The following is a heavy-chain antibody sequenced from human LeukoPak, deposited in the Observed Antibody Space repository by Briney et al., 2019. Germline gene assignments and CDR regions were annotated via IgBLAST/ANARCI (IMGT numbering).Heavy chain of an antibody. CDR2: IKSKTECGTT. J-gene: IGHJ4*02. V-gene: IGHV3-15*01. CDR1: GFTFSNAW. Sequence: PGGSLRLSCAASGFTFSNAWMSWVRQAPRKGLEWVGRIKSKTECGTTDYAAPVKGRFTISRDDSKNTLYLQMNSLKTEDTAVYYCTTSLVATMAYWGQGTLVTVSS. D-gene: IGHD5-12*01. CDR3: TTSLVATMAY.